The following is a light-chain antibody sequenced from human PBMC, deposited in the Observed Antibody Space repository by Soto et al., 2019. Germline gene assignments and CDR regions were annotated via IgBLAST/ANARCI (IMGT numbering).Light chain of an antibody. CDR2: DVS. V-gene: IGLV2-14*03. Sequence: QSALTQPASVSGSPLQSITISCTGTTSEVGGSNYVSWYQHHPGKAPKLMIYDVSNRPSGFSSRFSGSKSGNTASLTSSGLQCEDEAGYYCSSYTSSRTHVVGTGTKITVL. CDR3: SSYTSSRTHV. J-gene: IGLJ1*01. CDR1: TSEVGGSNY.